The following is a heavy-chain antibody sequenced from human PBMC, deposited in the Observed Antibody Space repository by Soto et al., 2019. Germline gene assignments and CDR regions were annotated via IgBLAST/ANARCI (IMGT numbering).Heavy chain of an antibody. Sequence: ASVKVSCKASGYTFTNYFMHWVRQAPGQGLEGMGITNRRGGARTYAQKFQDRVTMTRDTSTSTVYKEPISLRCEETAVYYCGRVGCHYQYFDYWGQGTLGNVSS. CDR1: GYTFTNYF. V-gene: IGHV1-46*01. J-gene: IGHJ4*02. D-gene: IGHD5-12*01. CDR2: TNRRGGAR. CDR3: GRVGCHYQYFDY.